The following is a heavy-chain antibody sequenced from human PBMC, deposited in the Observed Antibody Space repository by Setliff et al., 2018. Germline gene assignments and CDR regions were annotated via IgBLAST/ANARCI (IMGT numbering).Heavy chain of an antibody. CDR1: GVSVSRHY. Sequence: SETLSLTCIVSGVSVSRHYWSWIRQPPGKTLEWIGYIYTGGSTTYNPHLKSRVTLSLDTSKNLLSLNLTSVTAADTAVYYCARDVWGAGTGWFDPWGLGILVTVS. CDR2: IYTGGST. D-gene: IGHD1-1*01. V-gene: IGHV4-4*08. J-gene: IGHJ5*02. CDR3: ARDVWGAGTGWFDP.